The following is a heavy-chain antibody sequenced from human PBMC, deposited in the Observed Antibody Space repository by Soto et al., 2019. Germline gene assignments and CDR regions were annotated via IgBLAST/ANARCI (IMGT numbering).Heavy chain of an antibody. CDR1: GGSISSGDYY. CDR2: IYYSGST. Sequence: PSETLSLTCTVSGGSISSGDYYWSWIRQPPGKGLEWIGYIYYSGSTYYNTSLKSRVTISEDTSKNQFSLKLSSVTAADTAVYYCARDSSSWEYYYYGMDVWGQGTTVTVSS. J-gene: IGHJ6*02. CDR3: ARDSSSWEYYYYGMDV. V-gene: IGHV4-30-4*01. D-gene: IGHD6-13*01.